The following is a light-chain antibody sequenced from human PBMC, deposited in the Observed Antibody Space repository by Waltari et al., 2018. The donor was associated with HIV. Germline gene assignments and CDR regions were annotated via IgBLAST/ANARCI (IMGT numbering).Light chain of an antibody. CDR3: QSYDSRLSGSRV. J-gene: IGLJ2*01. V-gene: IGLV1-40*01. Sequence: QSVLTQAPSVSGAPGQRVTISCTGTSSNIGAGFDVHWYQQLPGTAPTLLIYGNNNRPSGVPDRFSGSRSGTSASLAITGLQAEDEADYYCQSYDSRLSGSRVFGGGTKLTVL. CDR1: SSNIGAGFD. CDR2: GNN.